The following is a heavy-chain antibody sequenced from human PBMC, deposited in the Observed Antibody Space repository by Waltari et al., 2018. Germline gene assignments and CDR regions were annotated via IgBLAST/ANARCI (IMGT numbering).Heavy chain of an antibody. CDR2: INPNSGGT. CDR3: GRQAQGW. CDR1: GYTFTGNY. Sequence: QVQLVQSGAEAKKPGAPVKASCLATGYTFTGNYMHWVRQAPGQGLEWMGRINPNSGGTNYAQKFQGRVTMTRDTSISTAYMELSRLRSDDTAVYYCGRQAQGWWGQGTLVTVSS. V-gene: IGHV1-2*06. J-gene: IGHJ4*02.